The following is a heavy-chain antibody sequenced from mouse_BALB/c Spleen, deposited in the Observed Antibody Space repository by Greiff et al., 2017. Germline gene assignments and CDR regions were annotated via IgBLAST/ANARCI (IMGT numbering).Heavy chain of an antibody. CDR1: GFSLTSYG. CDR2: IWAGGST. Sequence: VKVVESGPGLVAPSQSLSITCTVSGFSLTSYGVHWVRQPPGKGLEWLGVIWAGGSTNYNSALMSRLSISKDNSKSQVFLKMNSLQTDDTAMYYCARDYYGNFDYWGQGTTLTVSS. J-gene: IGHJ2*01. V-gene: IGHV2-9*02. D-gene: IGHD2-1*01. CDR3: ARDYYGNFDY.